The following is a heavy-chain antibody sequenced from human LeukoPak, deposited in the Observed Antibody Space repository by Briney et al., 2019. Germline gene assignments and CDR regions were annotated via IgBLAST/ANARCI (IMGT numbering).Heavy chain of an antibody. V-gene: IGHV3-66*01. J-gene: IGHJ4*02. CDR1: GFTVSSNY. CDR3: ARGYCSSNSCYNLNSFDY. CDR2: IYSGGST. D-gene: IGHD2-2*02. Sequence: GGSLRLSCAASGFTVSSNYMSWVRQAPGKGLEWVSVIYSGGSTYYADSVKGRFTISRDNSKNTLYLQMNSLRAEDTAVYYCARGYCSSNSCYNLNSFDYWGQGALVTVSS.